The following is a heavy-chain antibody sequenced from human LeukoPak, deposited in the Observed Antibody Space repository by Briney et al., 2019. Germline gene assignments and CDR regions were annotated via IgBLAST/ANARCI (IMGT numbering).Heavy chain of an antibody. CDR3: ARPRRYSSSWYGPFDY. D-gene: IGHD6-13*01. V-gene: IGHV4-34*01. CDR2: INHSGST. J-gene: IGHJ4*02. CDR1: GGSFSGYY. Sequence: SETLSLTCAVYGGSFSGYYWSWIRQPPGKGLEWIGEINHSGSTNYNPSLKSRVTISVDTSKNQFSLKLSSVTAADTAAYYCARPRRYSSSWYGPFDYWGQGTLVTVSS.